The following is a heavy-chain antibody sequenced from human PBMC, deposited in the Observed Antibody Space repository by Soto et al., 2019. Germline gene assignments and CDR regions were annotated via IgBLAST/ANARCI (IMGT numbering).Heavy chain of an antibody. CDR2: ITDGLTK. V-gene: IGHV3-48*02. Sequence: EVRLVESGGDLVQPGGSLRLSCAASGFSFSNYNMSWVRQAPGKGLEWVAHITDGLTKYYADFVQGRFTISRDNAKNSLYLELTDLRDDDTAVYYCARDTSHGVTIGGLDSWGQGTLVTVSS. CDR1: GFSFSNYN. J-gene: IGHJ4*02. D-gene: IGHD3-16*01. CDR3: ARDTSHGVTIGGLDS.